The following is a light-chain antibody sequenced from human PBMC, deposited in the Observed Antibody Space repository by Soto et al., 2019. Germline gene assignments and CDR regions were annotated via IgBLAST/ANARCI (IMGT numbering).Light chain of an antibody. J-gene: IGKJ3*01. V-gene: IGKV3-20*01. CDR1: ETISSHY. CDR3: QNFGDSPFT. Sequence: EIVLMQSPDTLSLSPGERATLSCRASETISSHYIAWYQQKPGQAPRLLIFGASTRATGSPDRFSDSWSGTDFTLTISRLETEDFAVYYCQNFGDSPFTFGPGTKVDIK. CDR2: GAS.